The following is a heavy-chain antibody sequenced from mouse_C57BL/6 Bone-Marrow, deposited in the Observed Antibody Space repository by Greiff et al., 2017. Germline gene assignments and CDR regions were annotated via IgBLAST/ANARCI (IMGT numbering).Heavy chain of an antibody. CDR3: ARNYYARYYFDY. CDR2: ISSGSSTI. CDR1: GFTFSDYG. V-gene: IGHV5-17*01. Sequence: EVKLVESGGGLVKPGGSLKLSCAASGFTFSDYGMHWVRQAPEKGLEWVAYISSGSSTIYYADTVKGRFTISRDNAKNTLFLQMTSLWSEDTAMYYCARNYYARYYFDYWGQGTTLTVSS. D-gene: IGHD1-1*01. J-gene: IGHJ2*01.